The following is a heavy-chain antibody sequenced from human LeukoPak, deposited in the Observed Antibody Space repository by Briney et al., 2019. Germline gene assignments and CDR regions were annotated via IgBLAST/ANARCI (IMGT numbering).Heavy chain of an antibody. D-gene: IGHD6-13*01. CDR1: GFTFSSYG. J-gene: IGHJ4*02. CDR3: AREKSSSWLDY. Sequence: GGSLRLSCAASGFTFSSYGMHWVRQAPGKGLEWVAVIWYDGSNKYYADSVKGRFTISRDNSKNTLYLQMNSLGAEDTAVYYCAREKSSSWLDYWGQGTLVTVSS. V-gene: IGHV3-33*01. CDR2: IWYDGSNK.